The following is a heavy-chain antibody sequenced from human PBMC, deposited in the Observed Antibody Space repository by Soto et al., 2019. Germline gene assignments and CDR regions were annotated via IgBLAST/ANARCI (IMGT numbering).Heavy chain of an antibody. J-gene: IGHJ5*02. V-gene: IGHV3-33*01. CDR1: GFTFSSYA. D-gene: IGHD6-13*01. CDR2: ILYDGSNQ. Sequence: QVQLVESGGGVVQPGRSLRLSCAASGFTFSSYAMHWVRQAPGKGLEWVAAILYDGSNQYYADAVKCRFTISIDNSKNTMYLPMNSLKVEDTAVYYCATEGRVGSSTRIFRRDNWFDHWGQGTQVTVSS. CDR3: ATEGRVGSSTRIFRRDNWFDH.